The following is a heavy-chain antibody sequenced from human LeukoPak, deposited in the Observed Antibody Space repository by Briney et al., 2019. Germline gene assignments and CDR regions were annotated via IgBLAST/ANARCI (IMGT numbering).Heavy chain of an antibody. CDR3: AKDESTYYYGSGRY. D-gene: IGHD3-10*01. Sequence: GGSLRLSCTASGFIFSDYGMHWVRQAPGKGLEWVAILAHDGSNKNYADSVRGRFTISRDNFKNTMYLQMNSLRPEDTAMYYCAKDESTYYYGSGRYWGQGTLVTVSS. CDR2: LAHDGSNK. J-gene: IGHJ4*02. CDR1: GFIFSDYG. V-gene: IGHV3-30*18.